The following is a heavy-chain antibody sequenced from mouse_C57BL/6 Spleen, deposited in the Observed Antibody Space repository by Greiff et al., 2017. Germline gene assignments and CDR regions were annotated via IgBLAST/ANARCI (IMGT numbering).Heavy chain of an antibody. CDR2: ISSGGSYT. V-gene: IGHV5-6*01. Sequence: EVKLVESGGDLVKPGGSLKLSCAASGFTFSSYGMSWVRQTPDKRLEWVATISSGGSYTYYPDSVKGRLTISRDNAKNTLYLQMSSLKSEDTAMYYCARQPGREGDFDYWGQGTTLTVSS. CDR3: ARQPGREGDFDY. J-gene: IGHJ2*01. CDR1: GFTFSSYG.